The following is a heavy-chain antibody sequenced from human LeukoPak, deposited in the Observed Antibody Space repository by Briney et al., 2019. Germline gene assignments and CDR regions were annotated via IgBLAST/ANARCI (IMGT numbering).Heavy chain of an antibody. CDR2: IYYSGST. D-gene: IGHD6-13*01. Sequence: SETLSLTCTVSGGSISIYYWSWIRQPPGKGLEWIGYIYYSGSTNYNPSLKSRVTISVDTSKNQFSLKLSSVTAADTAVYYCARLGQQLSYYMDVWGRGTTVTVSS. CDR3: ARLGQQLSYYMDV. V-gene: IGHV4-59*08. CDR1: GGSISIYY. J-gene: IGHJ6*03.